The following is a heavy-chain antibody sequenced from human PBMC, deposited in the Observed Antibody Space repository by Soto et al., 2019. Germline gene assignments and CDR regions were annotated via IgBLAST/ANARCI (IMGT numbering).Heavy chain of an antibody. CDR1: GASISGFY. J-gene: IGHJ5*02. CDR3: VRDGTKTLRDWFDP. D-gene: IGHD1-1*01. CDR2: IYATGTT. Sequence: PSETLSLTCTVSGASISGFYWSWIRKSAGKGLEWIGRIYATGTTDYNPSLKSRVMMSVDTSKKQFSLKLRSVTAVYSAVYYCVRDGTKTLRDWFDPWGQGISVTVSS. V-gene: IGHV4-4*07.